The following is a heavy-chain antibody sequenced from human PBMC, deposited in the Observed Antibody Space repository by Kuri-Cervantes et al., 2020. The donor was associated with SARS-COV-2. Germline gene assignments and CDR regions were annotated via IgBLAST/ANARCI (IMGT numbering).Heavy chain of an antibody. Sequence: GESLKISCAASGFTFSSYGMHWVRQAPGKGLEWVAFIRYDGSNKYYADSVKGRFTISRDNAKNTLYLQMNSLRAEDTAVYYCARAVYYDSSGLYYYYYGMDVWGQGTTVTVSS. CDR2: IRYDGSNK. CDR1: GFTFSSYG. CDR3: ARAVYYDSSGLYYYYYGMDV. D-gene: IGHD3-22*01. V-gene: IGHV3-30*02. J-gene: IGHJ6*02.